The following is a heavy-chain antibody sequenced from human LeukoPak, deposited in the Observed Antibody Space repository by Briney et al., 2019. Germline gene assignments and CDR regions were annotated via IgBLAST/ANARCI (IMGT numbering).Heavy chain of an antibody. CDR1: GGSISSGSYY. V-gene: IGHV4-61*02. CDR3: ARGLASERRNWFDP. Sequence: SETLSLTCTVSGGSISSGSYYWSWIRQPAGKGLEWIGRIYTSGSTNYNPSLKSRVTISVDTSKNQFSLKLSSVTAADTAVYYCARGLASERRNWFDPWGQGTLVTVSS. J-gene: IGHJ5*02. D-gene: IGHD1-1*01. CDR2: IYTSGST.